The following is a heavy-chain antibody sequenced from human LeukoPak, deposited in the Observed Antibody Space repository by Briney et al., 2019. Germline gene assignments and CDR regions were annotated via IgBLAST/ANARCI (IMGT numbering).Heavy chain of an antibody. J-gene: IGHJ4*02. V-gene: IGHV3-23*01. Sequence: PGGSLRLSCAASGFTFSSSIMNWVRQAPGKGLEWVSTITNSGGSTYYADSVKGRFTISRDNSKNTLFLQMNSLRAEVTAVYYCAKDADAVLAPDYWGQGTLVTVSS. D-gene: IGHD3-3*02. CDR3: AKDADAVLAPDY. CDR1: GFTFSSSI. CDR2: ITNSGGST.